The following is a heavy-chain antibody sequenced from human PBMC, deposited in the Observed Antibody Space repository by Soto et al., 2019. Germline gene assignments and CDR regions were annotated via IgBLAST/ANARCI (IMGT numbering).Heavy chain of an antibody. CDR3: ARDGYIAAANYYGMDV. Sequence: TGGSLRLSCAASGFTFSSYGMHWVRQAPGKGLEWVAVIWYDGSNKYYADSVKGRFTISRDNSKNTLYLQMNSLRAEDTAVYYCARDGYIAAANYYGMDVWGQGTTVTVSS. CDR2: IWYDGSNK. J-gene: IGHJ6*02. V-gene: IGHV3-33*01. D-gene: IGHD6-13*01. CDR1: GFTFSSYG.